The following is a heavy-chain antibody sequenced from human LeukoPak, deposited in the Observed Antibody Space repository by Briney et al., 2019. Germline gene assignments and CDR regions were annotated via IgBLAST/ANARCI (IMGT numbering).Heavy chain of an antibody. D-gene: IGHD3-16*02. CDR3: ARARRVWGSYRYGYFDY. J-gene: IGHJ4*02. Sequence: SETLSLTCTVSGGSISSGDYYWSWIRQPPGKGLEWIGYIYYSGSTYYNPSLKGRVTISVDTSKNQFSLKLSSVTAADTAVYYCARARRVWGSYRYGYFDYWGQGTLVTVSS. CDR1: GGSISSGDYY. CDR2: IYYSGST. V-gene: IGHV4-30-4*08.